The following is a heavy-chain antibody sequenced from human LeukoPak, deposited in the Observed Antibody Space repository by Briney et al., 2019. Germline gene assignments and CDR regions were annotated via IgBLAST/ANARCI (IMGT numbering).Heavy chain of an antibody. J-gene: IGHJ1*01. CDR3: ARGRSSSSHHLLQH. CDR1: GYTFTSYG. V-gene: IGHV1-18*01. CDR2: ISAYNGNT. D-gene: IGHD6-6*01. Sequence: ASVKVSCKASGYTFTSYGISWVRQAPGQGLEWMGWISAYNGNTNYAQKLQGRVTMTTDTSTSTAYMELRSLRSDDTTVYYCARGRSSSSHHLLQHWGQGTLVTVSS.